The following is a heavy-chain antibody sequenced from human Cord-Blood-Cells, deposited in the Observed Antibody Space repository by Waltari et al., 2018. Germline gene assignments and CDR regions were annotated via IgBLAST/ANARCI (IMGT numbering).Heavy chain of an antibody. CDR3: ARRLQYMYVPYNWFDP. D-gene: IGHD2-8*01. Sequence: QLQLQESGPGLVKPSETLSLTCTVSGGSISSSSYYWGWIRQPPGKGLEWIGSIYYRGSTYYHPPLKSRVTIAVDTSKNQFSLKLSSVTAADTAVYYCARRLQYMYVPYNWFDPWGQGTLVTVSS. CDR1: GGSISSSSYY. V-gene: IGHV4-39*01. CDR2: IYYRGST. J-gene: IGHJ5*02.